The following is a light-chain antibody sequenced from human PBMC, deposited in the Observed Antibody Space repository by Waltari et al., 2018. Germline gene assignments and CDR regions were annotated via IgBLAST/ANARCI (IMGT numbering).Light chain of an antibody. J-gene: IGKJ3*01. Sequence: DIQMTQSPSSLSASVGDRVTITCRASQSISSYLNWYQQKPGKAPKLLIYAASSLQSGVPSRFSGSGSGTDFTLTISRLAPEDFAVYYCQQYDYSWGFAFGPGT. CDR3: QQYDYSWGFA. V-gene: IGKV1-39*01. CDR1: QSISSY. CDR2: AAS.